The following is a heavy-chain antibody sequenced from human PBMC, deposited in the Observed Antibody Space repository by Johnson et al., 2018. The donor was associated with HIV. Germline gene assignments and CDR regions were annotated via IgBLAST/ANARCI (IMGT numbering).Heavy chain of an antibody. D-gene: IGHD5-24*01. V-gene: IGHV3-53*01. J-gene: IGHJ3*02. Sequence: VQLVESGGGLIQPGGSLRLSCAASGFTVSSNYMSWVRQAPGKGLEWVSVIYSGGSTYYVDSVKGRFTISRDNAKNSLYLQMNSLRAEDTAVYYCARACRDGYTCDAVDIWGQGTMVTVSS. CDR2: IYSGGST. CDR1: GFTVSSNY. CDR3: ARACRDGYTCDAVDI.